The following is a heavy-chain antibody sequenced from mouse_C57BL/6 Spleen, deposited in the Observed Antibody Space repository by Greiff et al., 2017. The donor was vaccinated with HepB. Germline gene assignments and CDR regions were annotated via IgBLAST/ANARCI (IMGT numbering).Heavy chain of an antibody. D-gene: IGHD2-5*01. J-gene: IGHJ3*01. CDR1: GYAFSSYW. CDR2: IYPGDGDT. V-gene: IGHV1-80*01. CDR3: ARSGHSNYVFAY. Sequence: QVQLKESGAELVKPGASVKISCKASGYAFSSYWMNWVKQRPGKGLEWIGQIYPGDGDTNYNGKFKGKATLTADKSSSTAYMQLSSLTSEDSAVYFCARSGHSNYVFAYWGQGTLVTVSA.